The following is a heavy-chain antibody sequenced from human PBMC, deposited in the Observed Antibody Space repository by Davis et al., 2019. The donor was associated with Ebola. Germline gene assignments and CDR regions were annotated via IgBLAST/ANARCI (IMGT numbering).Heavy chain of an antibody. CDR2: ISAYNGNT. Sequence: ASVKVSCKASGYTFTSYGISWVRQAPGQGLEWMGWISAYNGNTKYAQKLQDRVTMTTDTSTSTAYMELRSLRSDDTAVYYCARVSIVAPYNFDSWGQGTLVTVSS. V-gene: IGHV1-18*01. CDR1: GYTFTSYG. D-gene: IGHD1-26*01. J-gene: IGHJ4*02. CDR3: ARVSIVAPYNFDS.